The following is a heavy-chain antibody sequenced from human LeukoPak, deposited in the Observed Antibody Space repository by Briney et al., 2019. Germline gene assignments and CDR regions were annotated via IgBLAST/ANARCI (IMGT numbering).Heavy chain of an antibody. CDR1: GYSFTSYW. CDR3: VRHDSTRSFEY. D-gene: IGHD2-21*02. J-gene: IGHJ4*02. V-gene: IGHV5-51*01. Sequence: GGSLRLSCKGSGYSFTSYWIGWVRHMPGKGLEWVGIIYPGDSDTRYSPSFQGQVNISADKSISTAYLQWNSLQTSDTAMYYCVRHDSTRSFEYWGQGTLVTVSS. CDR2: IYPGDSDT.